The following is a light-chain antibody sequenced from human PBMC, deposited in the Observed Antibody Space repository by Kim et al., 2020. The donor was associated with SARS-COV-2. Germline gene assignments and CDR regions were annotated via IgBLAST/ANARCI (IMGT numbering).Light chain of an antibody. J-gene: IGLJ1*01. V-gene: IGLV2-14*01. CDR1: SSDVGAYNN. Sequence: GHSITTSCTGTSSDVGAYNNVSWYQQYPGKAPKVMSYEVSNRPSGVSNRFSGSKSANTASLTISGLQAEDEADYYCSSYTISGTRIFGAGTKVTVL. CDR2: EVS. CDR3: SSYTISGTRI.